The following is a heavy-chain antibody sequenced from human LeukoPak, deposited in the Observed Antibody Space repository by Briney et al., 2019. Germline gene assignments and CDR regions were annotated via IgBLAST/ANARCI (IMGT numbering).Heavy chain of an antibody. V-gene: IGHV4-61*02. Sequence: PSETLSLTCTVSGGSISSGSYYWSWIRQPAGKGLEWIGRFYTSGSTNYNPSLKSRVTISVDTSKNQFSLKLNSVTAADTAAYYCARGRDGYNFLNRGEYYYFDYWGQGTLVTVSS. CDR2: FYTSGST. CDR3: ARGRDGYNFLNRGEYYYFDY. CDR1: GGSISSGSYY. D-gene: IGHD5-24*01. J-gene: IGHJ4*02.